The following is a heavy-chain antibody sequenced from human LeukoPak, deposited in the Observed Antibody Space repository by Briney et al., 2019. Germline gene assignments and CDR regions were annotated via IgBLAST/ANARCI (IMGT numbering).Heavy chain of an antibody. J-gene: IGHJ6*02. V-gene: IGHV3-33*01. CDR3: ARDRGYDFWSGYCVRPGSLYYYGMDV. CDR1: GFTFSSYG. CDR2: IWYDGSNK. Sequence: TGRSLRLSCAASGFTFSSYGMHWVRQAPGKGLELVAVIWYDGSNKYYADSVKGRFTISRDNSKNTLYLQMNSLRAEDTAVYYCARDRGYDFWSGYCVRPGSLYYYGMDVWGQGTTVTVSS. D-gene: IGHD3-3*01.